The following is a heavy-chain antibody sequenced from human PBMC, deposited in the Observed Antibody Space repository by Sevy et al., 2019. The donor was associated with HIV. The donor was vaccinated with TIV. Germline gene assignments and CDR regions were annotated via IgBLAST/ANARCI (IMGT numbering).Heavy chain of an antibody. CDR1: GGPISSYY. J-gene: IGHJ6*02. CDR2: IYYSGST. CDR3: ARDRTYYDFWSGYYNYYYYGMDV. V-gene: IGHV4-59*01. Sequence: SETLSLTCTVSGGPISSYYWSWIRQPPGKGLEWIGYIYYSGSTNYNPSLKSRVTISVDTSKNQFSLKLSSVTAADTAVYYCARDRTYYDFWSGYYNYYYYGMDVWGQGTTVTVPS. D-gene: IGHD3-3*01.